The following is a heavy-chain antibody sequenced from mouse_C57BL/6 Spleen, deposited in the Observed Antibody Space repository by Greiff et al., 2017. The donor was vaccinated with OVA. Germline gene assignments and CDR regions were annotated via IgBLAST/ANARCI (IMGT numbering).Heavy chain of an antibody. V-gene: IGHV5-12*01. CDR2: ISNGGGST. Sequence: EVKLVESGGGLVQPGGSLKLSCAASGFTFSDYYMYWVRQTPEKRLEWVAYISNGGGSTYYPDTVKGRFTISRDNAKNTLYLQMSRLKSEDTAMYYCARQPDYYGSSYGYFDVWGTGTTVTVSS. CDR1: GFTFSDYY. CDR3: ARQPDYYGSSYGYFDV. D-gene: IGHD1-1*01. J-gene: IGHJ1*03.